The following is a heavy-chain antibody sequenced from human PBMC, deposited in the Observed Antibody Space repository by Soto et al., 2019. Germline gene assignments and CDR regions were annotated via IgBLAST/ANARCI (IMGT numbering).Heavy chain of an antibody. Sequence: QEQLVQSGAEVKKSGSSVKVSCKDTGGLFSSYAVSWVRQAPGQGLEWMGGIIPVFDTVYYAQKFQGRVTITAAESTNTASMELSSLRSEDTAMYYCARGGSGYVWFNEFWGQGTLVTVSS. V-gene: IGHV1-69*01. J-gene: IGHJ4*02. CDR1: GGLFSSYA. CDR2: IIPVFDTV. CDR3: ARGGSGYVWFNEF. D-gene: IGHD3-22*01.